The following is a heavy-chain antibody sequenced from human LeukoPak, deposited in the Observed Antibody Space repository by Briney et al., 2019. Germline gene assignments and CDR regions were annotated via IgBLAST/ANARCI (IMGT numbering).Heavy chain of an antibody. CDR3: ARGYYCSGGSCYDDHWFDP. V-gene: IGHV4-61*02. D-gene: IGHD2-15*01. CDR1: GGSISSGSYY. Sequence: PSQTLSLTCTASGGSISSGSYYWSWIRQPAGKGLEWIRRIYTSGSTNYNPSLKSRVTISVDTSKNQFSLKLSSVTAADTAVYYCARGYYCSGGSCYDDHWFDPWGQGTLVTVSS. J-gene: IGHJ5*02. CDR2: IYTSGST.